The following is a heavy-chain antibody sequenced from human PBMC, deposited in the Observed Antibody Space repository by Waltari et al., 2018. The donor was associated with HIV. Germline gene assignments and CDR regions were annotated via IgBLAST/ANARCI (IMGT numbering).Heavy chain of an antibody. CDR3: ARPCHCSSTSCFQVPWCY. J-gene: IGHJ4*02. Sequence: QVQLQQWGAGLLKPSETLSLTCAVYGGSFSGYYWTWIRQPPGTGLEWIGEINHSGSTNYNPSLKSRVTISVDTSKNQFSLKLSSVTAADMAVYYCARPCHCSSTSCFQVPWCYWGQGTLVTVSS. D-gene: IGHD2-2*01. V-gene: IGHV4-34*01. CDR2: INHSGST. CDR1: GGSFSGYY.